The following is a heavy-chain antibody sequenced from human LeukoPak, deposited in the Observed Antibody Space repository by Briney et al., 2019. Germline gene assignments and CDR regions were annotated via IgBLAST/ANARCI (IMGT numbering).Heavy chain of an antibody. J-gene: IGHJ4*02. CDR3: ARVATIIYNGGKFDY. D-gene: IGHD5-24*01. CDR1: GGPISSSSYY. CDR2: ISYSRST. Sequence: SETLSLTCTVSGGPISSSSYYWGWIRQSPGQGLEWIGSISYSRSTYYNPSLESRVTISVDTSKKQLSLKLSSVTAADTAVYYCARVATIIYNGGKFDYWGQGTLVTVSS. V-gene: IGHV4-39*02.